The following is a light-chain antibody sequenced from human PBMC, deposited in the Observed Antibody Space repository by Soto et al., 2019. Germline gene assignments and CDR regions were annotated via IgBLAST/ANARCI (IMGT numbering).Light chain of an antibody. CDR2: DVT. V-gene: IGLV2-14*03. Sequence: QSVVTQPASVSGSPGQSITISCTGTSSDVGGYSYVSWYQQHPGKAPKLMIFDVTSRPSGVSYRFSGSKSGNTASLTISGLKAEDEADYYCSSYTASSSYVFGTGTKVTVL. CDR1: SSDVGGYSY. J-gene: IGLJ1*01. CDR3: SSYTASSSYV.